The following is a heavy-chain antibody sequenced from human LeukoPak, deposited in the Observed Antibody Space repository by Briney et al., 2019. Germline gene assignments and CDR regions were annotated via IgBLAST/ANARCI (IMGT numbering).Heavy chain of an antibody. J-gene: IGHJ6*02. V-gene: IGHV3-23*01. Sequence: GGSLRLSCAAPGFTFSGFAMCWVRQAPGKGLEWVSAITRSGGDTNYADSVKGRFTISRDNSKNTLYLQMNSLRAEDTAVYYCAKKLRFLGMDVWGQGTTVTVSS. D-gene: IGHD3-3*01. CDR2: ITRSGGDT. CDR1: GFTFSGFA. CDR3: AKKLRFLGMDV.